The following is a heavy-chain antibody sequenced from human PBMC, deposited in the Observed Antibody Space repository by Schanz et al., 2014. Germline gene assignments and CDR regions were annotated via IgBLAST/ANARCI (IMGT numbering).Heavy chain of an antibody. CDR1: GFTFSDYY. J-gene: IGHJ4*02. Sequence: QLVGSGGGLIQPGGSLRLSCAASGFTFSDYYMSWIRQAPGKGLEWVSSISSSGSYIHYADSVKGRFTISRDNSKNTLYLQMNTLRAEDTAVYYCARDRGYCSGGSCLTFDYWGQGTLVTVSS. CDR2: ISSSGSYI. V-gene: IGHV3-11*06. D-gene: IGHD2-15*01. CDR3: ARDRGYCSGGSCLTFDY.